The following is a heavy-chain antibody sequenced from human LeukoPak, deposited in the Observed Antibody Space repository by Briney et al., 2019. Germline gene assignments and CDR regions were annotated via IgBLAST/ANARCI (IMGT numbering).Heavy chain of an antibody. J-gene: IGHJ6*02. CDR3: ASDAGEV. CDR1: GFTFNTYS. CDR2: ISSSSRTI. Sequence: GGSLRLSCAASGFTFNTYSINSVRHAPGKGLEWLSYISSSSRTIYYADTVKGRFTISKDNAKNSLYLQMNGLRAEDTAVYYCASDAGEVWGQGTTVTVS. V-gene: IGHV3-48*01.